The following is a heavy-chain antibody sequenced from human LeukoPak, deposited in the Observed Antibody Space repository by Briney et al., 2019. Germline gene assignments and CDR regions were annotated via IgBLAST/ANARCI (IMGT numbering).Heavy chain of an antibody. Sequence: PSETLSLTCAVYGGSFSGYYWSWIRQPPGKGLEWIGEINHSGSTNYNPSLKSRVTISVDTSKNQFSLKLSSVTAADTAVYYCARAIAVAGTDFDYWGQGTLVTVSS. CDR1: GGSFSGYY. J-gene: IGHJ4*02. CDR3: ARAIAVAGTDFDY. D-gene: IGHD6-19*01. CDR2: INHSGST. V-gene: IGHV4-34*01.